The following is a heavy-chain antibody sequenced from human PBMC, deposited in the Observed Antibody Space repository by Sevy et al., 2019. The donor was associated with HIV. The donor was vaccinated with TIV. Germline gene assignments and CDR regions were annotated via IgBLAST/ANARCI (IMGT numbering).Heavy chain of an antibody. Sequence: GGSLRLSCAASGFTFSSYGMHWVRQAPGKGLEWVSVIYSGSSTYYADSVKGRFSISRDNSKNTVYLQMNSLRADDSAVYYCAREYCTSTSCHYYFGMDVWGQGTTVTVSS. CDR2: IYSGSST. CDR1: GFTFSSYG. V-gene: IGHV3-NL1*01. D-gene: IGHD2-2*01. CDR3: AREYCTSTSCHYYFGMDV. J-gene: IGHJ6*02.